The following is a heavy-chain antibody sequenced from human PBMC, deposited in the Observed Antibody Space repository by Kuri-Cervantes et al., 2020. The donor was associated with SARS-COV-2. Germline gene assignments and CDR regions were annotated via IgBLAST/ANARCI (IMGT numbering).Heavy chain of an antibody. V-gene: IGHV3-64D*08. Sequence: GESLKISCSASGFIFRNYVMYWVRQAPGKGLEYVSSIRNYGGSPYYGDSVKGRFTISRDNSKNTLYLQMDSLRVGDTAVYYCVGDESNVVQRGFWGQGSLVTVSS. J-gene: IGHJ4*02. CDR3: VGDESNVVQRGF. CDR2: IRNYGGSP. CDR1: GFIFRNYV. D-gene: IGHD2-21*01.